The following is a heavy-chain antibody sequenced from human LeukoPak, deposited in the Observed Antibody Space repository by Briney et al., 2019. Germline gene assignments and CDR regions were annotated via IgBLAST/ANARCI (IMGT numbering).Heavy chain of an antibody. J-gene: IGHJ4*02. V-gene: IGHV1-18*01. CDR2: ISPYNGNT. CDR1: GYPFTRYG. Sequence: ASVKVSCKASGYPFTRYGITWVRQAPGQGLEWMGWISPYNGNTRYVQKLQGRVTMTTDTSTSTAYMELRSLRFDDTAVYYCARAGSGSGWYFDYWGQGTLVTVSA. CDR3: ARAGSGSGWYFDY. D-gene: IGHD6-19*01.